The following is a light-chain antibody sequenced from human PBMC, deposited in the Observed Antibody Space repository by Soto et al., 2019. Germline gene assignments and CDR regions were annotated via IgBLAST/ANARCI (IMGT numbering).Light chain of an antibody. CDR1: PSVRSY. CDR3: RQRSNWPWT. Sequence: EIVLTQSPATLSLSPGERATLSCRASPSVRSYLAWYQQKAGQAPRLLIYDASNRATGIPARFSGSGSGTDFTLTISSLEPEDFAVYYCRQRSNWPWTFGQGTKVEIK. CDR2: DAS. J-gene: IGKJ1*01. V-gene: IGKV3-11*01.